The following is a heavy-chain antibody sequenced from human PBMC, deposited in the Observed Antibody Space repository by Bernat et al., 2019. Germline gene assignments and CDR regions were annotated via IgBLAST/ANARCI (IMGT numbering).Heavy chain of an antibody. J-gene: IGHJ4*02. CDR3: TRGITGTTPYFDY. D-gene: IGHD1-20*01. CDR2: IRSKAKSYAT. V-gene: IGHV3-73*02. CDR1: GFTFSGSA. Sequence: EVQLVESGGGLVQPGGSLKLSCAASGFTFSGSAMHWVRQASGKGLEWVGRIRSKAKSYATAYAASVKGRFTISREDSKNTAYLQMNSLKTEDTAVYYCTRGITGTTPYFDYWGQGTLVTVSS.